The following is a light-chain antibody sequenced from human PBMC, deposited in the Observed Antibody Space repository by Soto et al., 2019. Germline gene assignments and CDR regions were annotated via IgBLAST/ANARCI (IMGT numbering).Light chain of an antibody. CDR1: SSDVGGYNY. CDR2: DVS. V-gene: IGLV2-11*01. Sequence: QSALTQPRSVSGSPGQSVTISCTGTSSDVGGYNYVSWYQQHPGKAPKLMIYDVSKRPSGVPDRFSDSKSGNTASLTSSGLQAEDEAYYYCCSYAGSSYVFGTGTKVTVL. CDR3: CSYAGSSYV. J-gene: IGLJ1*01.